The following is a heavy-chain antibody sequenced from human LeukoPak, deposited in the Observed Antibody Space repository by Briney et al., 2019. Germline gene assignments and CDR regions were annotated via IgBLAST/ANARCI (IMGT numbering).Heavy chain of an antibody. D-gene: IGHD3-22*01. Sequence: PGGSLRLSCAASGFTFSSYAMHWVRQAPGKGLEWVAVIGHDGDDKHYADSVRGRFTISRDNSKSTLSLQMNSLRAEDTAVYYCAKIHYYESSGYLEYWGQGTLVTVSS. V-gene: IGHV3-30*04. J-gene: IGHJ4*02. CDR1: GFTFSSYA. CDR3: AKIHYYESSGYLEY. CDR2: IGHDGDDK.